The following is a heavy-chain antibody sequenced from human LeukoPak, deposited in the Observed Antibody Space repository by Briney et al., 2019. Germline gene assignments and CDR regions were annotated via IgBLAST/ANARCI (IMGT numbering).Heavy chain of an antibody. CDR1: GFTFSSYW. Sequence: PGGSLRLSCAASGFTFSSYWMSWVRQAPGKGLEWVANIKQDGSEKYYVDSVKGRFTISRDNAKNSLYLQMNSLRAEDTAVYYCARDGWMEMATIGGFDYWGQGTLVTVSS. CDR3: ARDGWMEMATIGGFDY. CDR2: IKQDGSEK. J-gene: IGHJ4*02. D-gene: IGHD5-24*01. V-gene: IGHV3-7*01.